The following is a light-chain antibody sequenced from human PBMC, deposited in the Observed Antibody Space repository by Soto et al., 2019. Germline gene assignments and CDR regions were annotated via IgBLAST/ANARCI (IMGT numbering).Light chain of an antibody. V-gene: IGKV1-6*01. CDR2: GAS. CDR1: QGIRTD. J-gene: IGKJ1*01. CDR3: LQDFSYPRT. Sequence: AVQLTQSPSSLSASVGDRITITCRASQGIRTDLGRYQQNPGKAPKGLIFGASNLQSGVQSRFSGSGSGTDFSLTISSLQPEESATYYCLQDFSYPRTFGQGAKVEIK.